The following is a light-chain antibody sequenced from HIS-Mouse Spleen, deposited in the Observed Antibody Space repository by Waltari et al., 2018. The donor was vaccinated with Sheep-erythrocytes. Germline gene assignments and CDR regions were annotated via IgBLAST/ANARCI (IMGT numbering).Light chain of an antibody. V-gene: IGLV3-1*01. CDR3: QAWDSSTVV. J-gene: IGLJ2*01. Sequence: SYELTQPPSVSVSPGQTASITCSGDKLGDKYACWDQQKPGHSPVLVIYQDSKRPSGIPERFSGSNSGNTATLTISGTQAMDEADYYCQAWDSSTVVFGGGTKLTVL. CDR2: QDS. CDR1: KLGDKY.